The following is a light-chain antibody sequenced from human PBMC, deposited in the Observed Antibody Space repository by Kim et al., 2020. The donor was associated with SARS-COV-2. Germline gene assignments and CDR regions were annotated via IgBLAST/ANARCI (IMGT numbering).Light chain of an antibody. CDR2: LESDGTY. CDR3: QTWVTGAPYV. CDR1: SAHSSKA. Sequence: QSVLTQSPSSSASLGASVNLTCTLNSAHSSKAIAWHQQQSEKGPRFLMKLESDGTYRKGDGIPDRFSGSGTGAERYLTISSLQSEDEADYYCQTWVTGAPYVFGTGTKVTVL. J-gene: IGLJ1*01. V-gene: IGLV4-69*01.